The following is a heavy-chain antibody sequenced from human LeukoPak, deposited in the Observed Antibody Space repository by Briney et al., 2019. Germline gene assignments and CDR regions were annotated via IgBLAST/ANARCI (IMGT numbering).Heavy chain of an antibody. D-gene: IGHD5-18*01. CDR2: ISSSGSTI. CDR3: ARDSGYSYGYGRYFDY. CDR1: GFTFSSYE. Sequence: GGSLRLXCAASGFTFSSYEMNWVRQAPGKGLEWVSYISSSGSTIYYADSVKGRFTISRDNAKNSLYLQMNSLRAEDTAVYYFARDSGYSYGYGRYFDYWGQGTLVTVSS. J-gene: IGHJ4*02. V-gene: IGHV3-48*03.